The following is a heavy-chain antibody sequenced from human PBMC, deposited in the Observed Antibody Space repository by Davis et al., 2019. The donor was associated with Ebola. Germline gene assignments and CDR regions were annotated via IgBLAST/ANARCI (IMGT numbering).Heavy chain of an antibody. CDR3: ARDSIPTAGGMDV. CDR1: GFTFSSYA. CDR2: TSGSGGST. Sequence: GESLKISCAASGFTFSSYAMTWVRQAPGKGLEWVSATSGSGGSTYYADSVKDRFTISRDNSKNTLYLQMSSLRAEDTAVYYCARDSIPTAGGMDVWGQGTTVTVSS. V-gene: IGHV3-23*01. J-gene: IGHJ6*02. D-gene: IGHD2-21*01.